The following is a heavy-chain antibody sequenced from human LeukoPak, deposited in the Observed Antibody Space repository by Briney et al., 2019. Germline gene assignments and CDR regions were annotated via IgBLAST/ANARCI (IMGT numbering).Heavy chain of an antibody. J-gene: IGHJ5*02. D-gene: IGHD6-19*01. CDR1: GGSISSYY. CDR2: IYTSGST. CDR3: ARGVAVAGADWFEP. Sequence: SETLSLTCTVSGGSISSYYWSWIRQPPGKGLEWIGYIYTSGSTNYNPSLKSRVTISVDTSKNQFSLKLSSVTAADTAVYYCARGVAVAGADWFEPWGQGTLVTVSS. V-gene: IGHV4-4*09.